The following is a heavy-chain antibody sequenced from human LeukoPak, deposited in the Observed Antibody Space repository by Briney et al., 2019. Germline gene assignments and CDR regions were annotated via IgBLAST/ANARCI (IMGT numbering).Heavy chain of an antibody. CDR2: IYTSGST. V-gene: IGHV4-61*02. Sequence: SETLSLTCTVSGGSISSGSYYWSWIRQPAGKGLEWIGRIYTSGSTNYNPSLKSRVTISVDTSKNQFSLKLSSVTAADTAVYYCASTALYYYYYYMDVWGKGTTVTVSS. CDR3: ASTALYYYYYYMDV. D-gene: IGHD4-17*01. J-gene: IGHJ6*03. CDR1: GGSISSGSYY.